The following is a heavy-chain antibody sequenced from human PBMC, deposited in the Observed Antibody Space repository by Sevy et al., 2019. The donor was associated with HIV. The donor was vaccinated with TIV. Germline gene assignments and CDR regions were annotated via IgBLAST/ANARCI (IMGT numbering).Heavy chain of an antibody. CDR2: ISYDGNNK. CDR1: GFIFSTYS. D-gene: IGHD6-13*01. V-gene: IGHV3-30-3*01. CDR3: ARAYSSWFGTVHY. J-gene: IGHJ4*02. Sequence: GGSLRLSCAASGFIFSTYSMHWVRQAPGKGLEWVAAISYDGNNKYYADPVKGRFTISRDNPKNTLFLQVNSLRPEETAVYYCARAYSSWFGTVHYWGQGTLVTVSS.